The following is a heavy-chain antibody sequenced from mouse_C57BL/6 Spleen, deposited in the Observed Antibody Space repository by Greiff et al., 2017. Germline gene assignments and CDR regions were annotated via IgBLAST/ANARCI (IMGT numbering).Heavy chain of an antibody. CDR3: ARWGIYDGYLYYFDY. V-gene: IGHV1-82*01. Sequence: QVQLQQSGPELVKPGASVKISCKASGYAFSSSWMNWVKQRPGKGLEWIGRIYPGDGDTNYNGKFKGKATLTAEKSSSTAYMQLSSLTSEDSAVYFCARWGIYDGYLYYFDYWGQGTTLTVSS. D-gene: IGHD2-3*01. J-gene: IGHJ2*01. CDR2: IYPGDGDT. CDR1: GYAFSSSW.